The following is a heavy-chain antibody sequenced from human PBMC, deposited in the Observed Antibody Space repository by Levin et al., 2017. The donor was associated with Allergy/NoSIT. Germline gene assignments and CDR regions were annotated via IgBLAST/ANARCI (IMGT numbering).Heavy chain of an antibody. Sequence: GGSLRLSCAASGFTFSSYSMNWVRQAPGKGLEWVSSISSSSSYIYYADSVKGRFTISRDNAKNSLYLQMNSLRAEDTAVYYCAREGNQWLAYFDYWGQGTLVTVSS. D-gene: IGHD6-19*01. V-gene: IGHV3-21*01. CDR2: ISSSSSYI. CDR1: GFTFSSYS. J-gene: IGHJ4*02. CDR3: AREGNQWLAYFDY.